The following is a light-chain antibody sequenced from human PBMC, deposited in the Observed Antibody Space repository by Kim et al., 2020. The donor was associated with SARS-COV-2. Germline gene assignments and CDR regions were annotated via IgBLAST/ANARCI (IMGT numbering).Light chain of an antibody. CDR1: RGIHNY. J-gene: IGKJ1*01. Sequence: SSLSASVGDRVTITCRASRGIHNYLAWYQQKPGKVPKLLIYAASTLHSGVPSRFSGSGSGTDFTLIISSLQPEDVATYYCQKYNTAPWTFGQGTKVDI. V-gene: IGKV1-27*01. CDR3: QKYNTAPWT. CDR2: AAS.